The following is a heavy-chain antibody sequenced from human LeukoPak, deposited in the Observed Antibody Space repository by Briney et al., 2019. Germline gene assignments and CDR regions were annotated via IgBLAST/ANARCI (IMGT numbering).Heavy chain of an antibody. V-gene: IGHV1-69*04. J-gene: IGHJ6*02. CDR1: GGTFISYA. CDR3: ARPVVPAGIEYYYYGMDV. CDR2: IIPILGIA. Sequence: SVKVSCKASGGTFISYAISWVRQAPGQGLEWMGRIIPILGIANYAQKFQGRVTITADKSTSTAYMELSSLRSEDTAVYYCARPVVPAGIEYYYYGMDVWGQGTTVTVSS. D-gene: IGHD2-2*02.